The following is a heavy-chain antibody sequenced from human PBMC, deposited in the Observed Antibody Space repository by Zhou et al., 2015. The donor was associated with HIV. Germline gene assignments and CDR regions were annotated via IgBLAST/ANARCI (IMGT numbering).Heavy chain of an antibody. CDR2: IIPIFGTA. Sequence: QVQLVQSGAEVKKPGASVKVSCKASGYTFTSYGISWVRQAPGQGLEWMGGIIPIFGTANYAQKFQGRVTITADESTSTAYMELSSLRSEDTAVYYCARASMIQENWYFDLWGRGTLVTVSS. V-gene: IGHV1-69*13. CDR3: ARASMIQENWYFDL. CDR1: GYTFTSYG. J-gene: IGHJ2*01. D-gene: IGHD3-22*01.